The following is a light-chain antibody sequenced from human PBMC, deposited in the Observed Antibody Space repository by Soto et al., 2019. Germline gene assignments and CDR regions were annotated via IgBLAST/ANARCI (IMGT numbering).Light chain of an antibody. CDR3: QQRSSWPLT. J-gene: IGKJ4*01. V-gene: IGKV3-11*01. CDR1: QSLSSS. CDR2: DAS. Sequence: EIVLTQSPATLSLSPGERATLSCRASQSLSSSLGWCQQKPGQAPRLLIYDASNRATGIPARFSGSGSGTDFTLTISSLEPEDFAVYYCQQRSSWPLTFGGGTRVEIK.